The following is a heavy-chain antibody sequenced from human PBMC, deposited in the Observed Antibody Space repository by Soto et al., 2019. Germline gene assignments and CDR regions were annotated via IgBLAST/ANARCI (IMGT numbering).Heavy chain of an antibody. CDR2: ISGSGGST. D-gene: IGHD3-3*01. Sequence: HPGGSLRLSCAASGFTFSSYAMSWVRQAPGKGLEWVSAISGSGGSTYYADSVKGRFTISRDNSKNTLYLQMNSLRAEDTAVYYCAKKTTIFGVVNPIDYWGQGTLVTVSS. V-gene: IGHV3-23*01. J-gene: IGHJ4*02. CDR1: GFTFSSYA. CDR3: AKKTTIFGVVNPIDY.